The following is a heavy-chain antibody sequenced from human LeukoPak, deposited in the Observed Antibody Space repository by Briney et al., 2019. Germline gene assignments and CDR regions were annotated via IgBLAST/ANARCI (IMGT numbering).Heavy chain of an antibody. Sequence: QPGGSLRLSCAASGFTFSSNGMHWVSQAPGKGLEWVAFIRYDGSNKYYADSVKGRFTISRDNSKNTLYLQMNSLRAEDTAVYYCAKDQGYCSGGSCYENWFDPWGQGTLVTVSS. CDR1: GFTFSSNG. V-gene: IGHV3-30*02. D-gene: IGHD2-15*01. CDR2: IRYDGSNK. J-gene: IGHJ5*02. CDR3: AKDQGYCSGGSCYENWFDP.